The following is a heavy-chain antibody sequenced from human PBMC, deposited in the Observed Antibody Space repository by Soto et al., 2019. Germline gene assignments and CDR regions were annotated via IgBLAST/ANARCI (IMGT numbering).Heavy chain of an antibody. CDR3: ETRVVVVAARGRYFDY. Sequence: SETLSLTCAVYGGSFSGYYWSWIRQPPGKGLEWIGEINHSGSTNYNPSLKSRVTISVDTSKNQFSLKLSSVTAADTAVYYCETRVVVVAARGRYFDYWGQGTLVTVSS. J-gene: IGHJ4*02. CDR2: INHSGST. D-gene: IGHD2-15*01. V-gene: IGHV4-34*01. CDR1: GGSFSGYY.